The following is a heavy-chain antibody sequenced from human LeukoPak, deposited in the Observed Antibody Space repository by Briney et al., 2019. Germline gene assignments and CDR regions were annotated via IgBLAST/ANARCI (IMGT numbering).Heavy chain of an antibody. D-gene: IGHD7-27*01. J-gene: IGHJ4*02. CDR3: ARDGDIQKFDY. V-gene: IGHV4-59*01. Sequence: PSETLSLTCTVSSGSISSYYWSWIRQPPGKGLEWIGYIYYSGSTNYNPSLKSRVTISVDTSKNQFSLKLSSVTAADTAVYYCARDGDIQKFDYWGQGTLVTVSS. CDR1: SGSISSYY. CDR2: IYYSGST.